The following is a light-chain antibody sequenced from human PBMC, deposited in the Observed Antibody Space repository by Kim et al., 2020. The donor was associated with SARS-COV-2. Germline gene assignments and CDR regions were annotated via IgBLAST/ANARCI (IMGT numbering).Light chain of an antibody. V-gene: IGLV6-57*02. Sequence: TVTISCTGNSGNIASNYVQWYQPRPGSAPTTVIYEDNHRPSGVPDRFSGSIDTSSNSASLTISGLKTEDEADYYCQSSDGSSLDWVFGGGTQLTVL. J-gene: IGLJ3*02. CDR1: SGNIASNY. CDR2: EDN. CDR3: QSSDGSSLDWV.